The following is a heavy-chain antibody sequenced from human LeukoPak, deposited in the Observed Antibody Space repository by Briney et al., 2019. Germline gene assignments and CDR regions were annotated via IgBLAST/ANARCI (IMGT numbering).Heavy chain of an antibody. CDR3: ARIRLGELSLIDY. CDR1: GGSLSAYY. D-gene: IGHD3-16*02. J-gene: IGHJ4*02. Sequence: PSETLSLTCAVYGGSLSAYYWTWIRQPPGKGLEWIGEINHGGSTNYNPSLKSRVTISVDTSKNQFSLKLSSVTAADTAVYYCARIRLGELSLIDYWGQGTLVTVSS. CDR2: INHGGST. V-gene: IGHV4-34*01.